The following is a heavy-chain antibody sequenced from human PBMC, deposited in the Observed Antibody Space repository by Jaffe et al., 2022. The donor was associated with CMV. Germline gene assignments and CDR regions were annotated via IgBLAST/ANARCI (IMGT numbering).Heavy chain of an antibody. CDR2: IYNSEST. CDR3: ARQPDDFWSGYYVD. Sequence: QVQLQESGPGLVKPSETLSLTCTVSGGSIGSYYWNWIRQPPGKGLEWIGYIYNSESTIYNPSLKSRVTISVDTSKNQLSLKLSSVTAADTAVYYCARQPDDFWSGYYVDWGQGTLVTVSS. D-gene: IGHD3-3*01. J-gene: IGHJ4*02. V-gene: IGHV4-59*08. CDR1: GGSIGSYY.